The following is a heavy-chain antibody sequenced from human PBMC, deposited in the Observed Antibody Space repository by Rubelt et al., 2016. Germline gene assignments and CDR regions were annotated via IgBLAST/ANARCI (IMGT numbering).Heavy chain of an antibody. V-gene: IGHV3-33*01. Sequence: GGGVVQPGRSLRLSCAASGFTFSSYGMHWVRQAPGKGLEWVAVIWYDGSNKYYADSVKGRFTISRDNSKNTLYLQMNSLRAEDTAVYYCARDLDYYYYMDVWGKGTTVTVSS. CDR1: GFTFSSYG. CDR2: IWYDGSNK. J-gene: IGHJ6*03. CDR3: ARDLDYYYYMDV.